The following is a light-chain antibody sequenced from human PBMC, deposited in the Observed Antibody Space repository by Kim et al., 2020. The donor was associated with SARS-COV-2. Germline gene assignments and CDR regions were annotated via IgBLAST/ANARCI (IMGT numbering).Light chain of an antibody. Sequence: APGDSATLSCRASPSVSSYLAWYQQTPGQAPRLLIYDASNRATGIPARFSGSGSGTDFTLTISSLEPEDFAVYYCQQHTDWPRTFGQGTKVDIK. CDR3: QQHTDWPRT. J-gene: IGKJ1*01. CDR1: PSVSSY. CDR2: DAS. V-gene: IGKV3-11*01.